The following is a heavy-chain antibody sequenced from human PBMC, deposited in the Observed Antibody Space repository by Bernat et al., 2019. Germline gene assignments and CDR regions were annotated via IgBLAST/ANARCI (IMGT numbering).Heavy chain of an antibody. V-gene: IGHV3-48*03. CDR1: GFTFSSYE. CDR2: ISSSGSTI. Sequence: EVQLVESGGGLVQPGGSLRLSCAASGFTFSSYEMNWVRQAPGKGLEWVSYISSSGSTIYYPDSVKGRFTISRDNAKNSLYLQMNSLRAEDTAVYYCGMADKRYYFDYWGQGTLVTVSS. CDR3: GMADKRYYFDY. D-gene: IGHD2-8*01. J-gene: IGHJ4*02.